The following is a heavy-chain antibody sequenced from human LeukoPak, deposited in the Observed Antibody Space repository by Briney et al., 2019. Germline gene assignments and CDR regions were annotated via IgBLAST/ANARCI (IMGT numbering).Heavy chain of an antibody. D-gene: IGHD3-3*01. CDR1: GFTFSSYG. J-gene: IGHJ4*02. Sequence: GGSLRLSCAASGFTFSSYGMHWVRQAPGKGLEWVAVISYDGSNKYYADSVKGRFTISRDNSKNTLYLQMNSLRAEDTAVYYCAKDGVADFNSGGQGTLVTVSS. V-gene: IGHV3-30*18. CDR3: AKDGVADFNS. CDR2: ISYDGSNK.